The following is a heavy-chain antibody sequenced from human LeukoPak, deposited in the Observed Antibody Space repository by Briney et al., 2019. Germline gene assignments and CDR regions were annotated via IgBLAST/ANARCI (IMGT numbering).Heavy chain of an antibody. CDR1: GYRFTSYW. V-gene: IGHV5-51*01. CDR3: ARQSPLWYFDL. Sequence: GESLKISCKGSGYRFTSYWIAWVRQLPGKGLEWMGVIYPGDSDTRYSPSFQGQVTISADKSISTAYLQWSSLKASDTAMYYCARQSPLWYFDLWGRGTLVTVSS. J-gene: IGHJ2*01. CDR2: IYPGDSDT.